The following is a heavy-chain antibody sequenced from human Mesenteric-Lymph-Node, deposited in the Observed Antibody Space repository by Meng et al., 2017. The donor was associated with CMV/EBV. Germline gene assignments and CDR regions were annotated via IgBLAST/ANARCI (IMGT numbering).Heavy chain of an antibody. Sequence: KGSGYTFTGYYLQWVRQAPGQGLEWMGFINPNSGGTNYAQDFQGRVTMTRDTSISTAYMELTRLRSDDTAVYYCARGGPSTWARWFDPWGQGTLVTVSS. CDR1: GYTFTGYY. CDR2: INPNSGGT. CDR3: ARGGPSTWARWFDP. V-gene: IGHV1-2*02. J-gene: IGHJ5*02. D-gene: IGHD3-16*01.